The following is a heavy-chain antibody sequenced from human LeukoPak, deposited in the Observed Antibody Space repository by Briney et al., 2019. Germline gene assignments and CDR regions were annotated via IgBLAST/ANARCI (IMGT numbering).Heavy chain of an antibody. CDR3: ARDRGGDYDSSGKVFDY. D-gene: IGHD3-22*01. Sequence: SVKVSCKASGGTFSSYAISWVRQAPGQGLEWMGGIIPIFGTANYAQKFQGRVTITADKSTSTAYMELSSLRSEDTAVYYCARDRGGDYDSSGKVFDYWGQGTLVTVSS. V-gene: IGHV1-69*06. CDR1: GGTFSSYA. CDR2: IIPIFGTA. J-gene: IGHJ4*02.